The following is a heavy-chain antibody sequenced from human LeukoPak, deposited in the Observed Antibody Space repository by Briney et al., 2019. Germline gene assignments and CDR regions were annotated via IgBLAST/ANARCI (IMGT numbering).Heavy chain of an antibody. CDR3: ARDSEDTTMGPGY. CDR2: INPSGGST. J-gene: IGHJ4*02. CDR1: GYTFTSYY. Sequence: ASVKVSCKASGYTFTSYYMHWVRQAPGQGLEWKGIINPSGGSTSYTQKFQGRITMTRDTSTSTVYVELSSLRSEDTAVYYCARDSEDTTMGPGYWGQGTLVTVSS. V-gene: IGHV1-46*01. D-gene: IGHD5-18*01.